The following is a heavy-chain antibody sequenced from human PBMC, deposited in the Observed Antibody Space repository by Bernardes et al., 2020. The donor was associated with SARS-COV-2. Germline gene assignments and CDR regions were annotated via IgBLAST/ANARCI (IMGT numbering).Heavy chain of an antibody. D-gene: IGHD3-3*01. CDR1: GYTFTSYG. V-gene: IGHV1-18*01. J-gene: IGHJ4*02. CDR3: ARVSRPKTIFGVVIIKAPAYFDY. Sequence: ASVEVSCKASGYTFTSYGISWVRQAPGQGLEWMGWISAYNGNTNYAQKLQGRVTMTTDTSTSTAYMELRSLRSDDTAVYYCARVSRPKTIFGVVIIKAPAYFDYWGQGTLVTVSS. CDR2: ISAYNGNT.